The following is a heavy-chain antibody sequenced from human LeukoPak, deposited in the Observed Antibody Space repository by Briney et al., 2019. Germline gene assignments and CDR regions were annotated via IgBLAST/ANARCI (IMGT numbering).Heavy chain of an antibody. V-gene: IGHV4-34*01. CDR2: INHSGST. Sequence: SETLSLTCAVYGGSFSGYYWSWIRQPPGKGLEWIGEINHSGSTYYNPSLKSRVTMSVDTSKNQFSLKLSSVTAVDTAVYYCARLYSGSYYFFDYWGQGTLVTVSS. CDR1: GGSFSGYY. CDR3: ARLYSGSYYFFDY. J-gene: IGHJ4*02. D-gene: IGHD1-26*01.